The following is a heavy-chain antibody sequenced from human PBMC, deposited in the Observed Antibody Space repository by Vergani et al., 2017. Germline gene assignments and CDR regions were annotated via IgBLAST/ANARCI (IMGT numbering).Heavy chain of an antibody. Sequence: QVQLQESGPGLVKPSETLSLTCTVSGGSISSYYWSWIRQPAGKGLEWLWRIYTSGSTNYNPSLKSRVTMSVDTSKKQFSLKLSSVTAADTAVYYCARRDSSSWYDDAFDIWGQGTMVTVSS. CDR2: IYTSGST. J-gene: IGHJ3*02. CDR1: GGSISSYY. CDR3: ARRDSSSWYDDAFDI. V-gene: IGHV4-4*07. D-gene: IGHD6-13*01.